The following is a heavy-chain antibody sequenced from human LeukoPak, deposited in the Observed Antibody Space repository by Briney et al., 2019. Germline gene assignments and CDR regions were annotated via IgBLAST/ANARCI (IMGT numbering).Heavy chain of an antibody. J-gene: IGHJ4*02. CDR1: GFTFSSYA. V-gene: IGHV3-30*04. CDR3: ARSDLGEAFDY. D-gene: IGHD3-10*01. Sequence: GGSLRLSCAASGFTFSSYAMHWVRQAPGKGLEWVAVISYDGSNKYYADSVKGRFTFSRDNSKNTLYLQMNSLRAEDTAVYYCARSDLGEAFDYWGQGTLVTVSS. CDR2: ISYDGSNK.